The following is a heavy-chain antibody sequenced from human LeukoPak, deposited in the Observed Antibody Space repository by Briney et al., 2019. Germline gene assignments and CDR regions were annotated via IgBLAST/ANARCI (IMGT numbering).Heavy chain of an antibody. CDR3: AGTAWNGDIVVVPAGNDAFDI. CDR1: GDSISSSSYY. V-gene: IGHV4-39*07. Sequence: SETLSLTCTVSGDSISSSSYYWGWIRQPPGKGLEWIGSIYYSGSTSYNPSLKSRVTMSVDTSKNQFSLKLSSVTAADTAVYYCAGTAWNGDIVVVPAGNDAFDIWGLGTMVTVSS. CDR2: IYYSGST. D-gene: IGHD2-2*01. J-gene: IGHJ3*02.